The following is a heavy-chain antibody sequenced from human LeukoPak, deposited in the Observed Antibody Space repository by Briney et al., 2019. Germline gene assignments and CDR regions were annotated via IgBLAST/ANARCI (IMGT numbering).Heavy chain of an antibody. Sequence: PGGSLRLSCAASGFTFSSYAMHWVRQAPGKGLEWVAVISYDGSNKYYADSVKGRFTISRDNSKNTLYLQMNSLRAEDTAVYYCASVGIAAEGGFDYWGQGTLVTVSP. CDR1: GFTFSSYA. D-gene: IGHD6-13*01. CDR3: ASVGIAAEGGFDY. J-gene: IGHJ4*02. CDR2: ISYDGSNK. V-gene: IGHV3-30-3*01.